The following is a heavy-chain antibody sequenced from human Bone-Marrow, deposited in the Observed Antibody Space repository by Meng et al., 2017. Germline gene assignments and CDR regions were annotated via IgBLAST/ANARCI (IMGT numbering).Heavy chain of an antibody. CDR2: ISASDGTT. Sequence: EVQLLESGGGLVQPGGSLRLSCVASGCSFSNYYMSWVRQAPGKGLEWVSTISASDGTTYYADSVRGRFAISRDNSENTLYLQMNSLRAEDTAVYHCAKYGQLLPEGHWGQGTLVTVSS. CDR1: GCSFSNYY. J-gene: IGHJ4*02. CDR3: AKYGQLLPEGH. D-gene: IGHD6-13*01. V-gene: IGHV3-23*01.